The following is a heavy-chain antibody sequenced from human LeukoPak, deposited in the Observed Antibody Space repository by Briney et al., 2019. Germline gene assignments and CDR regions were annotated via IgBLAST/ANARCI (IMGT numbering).Heavy chain of an antibody. Sequence: GASVKVSCKASGYTFTGYYMHWVRQAPGQGLEWMGWINPNSGGTNYAQKFQGRVTMTRDTSISTAYMELSRLRSDDTAVYYCARSTSSRYSGGWRGFDYWGQGTLVTVSS. CDR3: ARSTSSRYSGGWRGFDY. CDR1: GYTFTGYY. V-gene: IGHV1-2*02. D-gene: IGHD6-19*01. J-gene: IGHJ4*02. CDR2: INPNSGGT.